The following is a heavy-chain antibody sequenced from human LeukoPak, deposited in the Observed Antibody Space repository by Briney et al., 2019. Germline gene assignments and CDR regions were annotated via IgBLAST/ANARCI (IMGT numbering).Heavy chain of an antibody. Sequence: ETLSLTCTVSGGSISSSSYYWGWVRQAPGKGLEWVSSISSSSSYIYYADSVKGRFTISRDNAKNSLYLQMNSLRAEDTAVYYCATAVTKGAVWYYFDRWGQGTLVTVSS. V-gene: IGHV3-21*04. D-gene: IGHD4-11*01. CDR1: GGSISSSSYY. CDR2: ISSSSSYI. J-gene: IGHJ4*02. CDR3: ATAVTKGAVWYYFDR.